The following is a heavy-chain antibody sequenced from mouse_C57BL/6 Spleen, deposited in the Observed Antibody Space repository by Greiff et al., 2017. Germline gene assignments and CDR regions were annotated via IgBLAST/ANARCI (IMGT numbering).Heavy chain of an antibody. D-gene: IGHD4-1*01. CDR1: GYTFTDYN. Sequence: DVKLQESGPELVKPGASVKIPCKASGYTFTDYNMDWVKQSHGKSLEWIGDINPNNGGTIYNQKFKGKATLTVDKSSSTAYMELRSLTSEDTAVYYCATANWDPWFAYWGQGTLVTVSA. CDR3: ATANWDPWFAY. CDR2: INPNNGGT. J-gene: IGHJ3*01. V-gene: IGHV1-18*01.